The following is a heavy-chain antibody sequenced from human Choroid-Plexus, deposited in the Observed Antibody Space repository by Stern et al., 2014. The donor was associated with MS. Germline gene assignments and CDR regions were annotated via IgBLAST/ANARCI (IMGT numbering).Heavy chain of an antibody. Sequence: DQLEESGGGVVQPGRPLRLSCVASGFTFGSCAMHWVRQAPAKGLEWGAGVSYDGSNKYYADSVKGRFAISRDNSQNTLYMQMSSLRPEDTAVYYCAKDRQYLTYFFDHWGQGSLVTVSS. V-gene: IGHV3-30*18. CDR1: GFTFGSCA. J-gene: IGHJ5*02. CDR2: VSYDGSNK. CDR3: AKDRQYLTYFFDH. D-gene: IGHD2/OR15-2a*01.